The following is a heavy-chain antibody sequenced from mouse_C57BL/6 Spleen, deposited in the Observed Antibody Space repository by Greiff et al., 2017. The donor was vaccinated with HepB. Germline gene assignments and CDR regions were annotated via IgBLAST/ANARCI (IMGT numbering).Heavy chain of an antibody. J-gene: IGHJ2*01. CDR3: ARFYYGNF. CDR2: IYPGDGDT. D-gene: IGHD2-1*01. Sequence: ESGPELVKPGASVKISCKASGYAFSSSWMNWVKQRPGKGLEWIGRIYPGDGDTNYNGKFKGKATLTADKSSSTAYMQLSSLTSEDSAVYFCARFYYGNFWGQGTTLTVSS. CDR1: GYAFSSSW. V-gene: IGHV1-82*01.